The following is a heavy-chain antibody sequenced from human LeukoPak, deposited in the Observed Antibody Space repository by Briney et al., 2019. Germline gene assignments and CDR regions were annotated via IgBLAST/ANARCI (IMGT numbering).Heavy chain of an antibody. CDR1: GFTFSSYG. V-gene: IGHV3-33*01. CDR3: ARDKVETTPGAFDI. CDR2: IWYDGSNK. D-gene: IGHD1-14*01. Sequence: GRSLRLSCAASGFTFSSYGMHWVRQAPGKGLEWVAVIWYDGSNKYYADSVKGRFTISRDNSKNTLYLQMNSLRAEDTAVYYCARDKVETTPGAFDIWGQGTMVTVSS. J-gene: IGHJ3*02.